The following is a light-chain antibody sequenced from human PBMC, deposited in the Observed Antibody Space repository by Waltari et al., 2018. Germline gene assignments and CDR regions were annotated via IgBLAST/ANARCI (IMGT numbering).Light chain of an antibody. CDR2: QAS. V-gene: IGKV1-5*03. J-gene: IGKJ1*01. CDR1: QSIGNR. CDR3: HQYNANWRT. Sequence: DIQMTQSPSTLSAFVGDTVTITCRASQSIGNRLAWYQQKPGKAPDLLIYQASILGSGVPSRFSGSGSGTEFTLTISRLQPDDFATYFYHQYNANWRTFGQGTKVE.